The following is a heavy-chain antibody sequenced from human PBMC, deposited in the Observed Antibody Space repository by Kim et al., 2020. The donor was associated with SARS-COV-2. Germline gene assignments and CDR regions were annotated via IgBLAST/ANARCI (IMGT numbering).Heavy chain of an antibody. V-gene: IGHV4-39*01. CDR2: IYYSGST. CDR1: GGSISSSSYY. CDR3: ARHRPTGGHY. J-gene: IGHJ4*02. Sequence: SETLSLTCTVSGGSISSSSYYWGWIRQPPGKGLEWIGSIYYSGSTYYNPSLKSRVTISVDTSKNQFSLKLSSVTAADTAVYYCARHRPTGGHYWGQGTLVTVSS. D-gene: IGHD4-17*01.